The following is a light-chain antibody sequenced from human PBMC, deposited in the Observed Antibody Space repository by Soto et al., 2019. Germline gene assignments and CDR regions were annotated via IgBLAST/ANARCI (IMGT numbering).Light chain of an antibody. CDR2: AAS. J-gene: IGKJ5*01. Sequence: ESQMTHLPSPLPPSVGDRVTTTCRVSQSISSWLAWYQQKPGKAPNLLIHAASSLQSGVPPRFSGSGSGTDFTLTISSLQPEDFATYFCQQSYRNQITLGQGTRLEIK. CDR1: QSISSW. V-gene: IGKV1-39*01. CDR3: QQSYRNQIT.